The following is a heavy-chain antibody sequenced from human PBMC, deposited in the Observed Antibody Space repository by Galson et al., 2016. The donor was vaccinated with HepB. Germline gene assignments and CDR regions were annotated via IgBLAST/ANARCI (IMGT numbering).Heavy chain of an antibody. CDR1: GYNFASHW. D-gene: IGHD2-8*01. J-gene: IGHJ6*02. CDR2: IYPGDSDT. CDR3: ALQGDSSNTNGVSYLNYYAYGMDG. Sequence: QSGAEVKKPGESLKISCTGSGYNFASHWIGWVRQMPGKGLEWMGIIYPGDSDTRYSPSFHGQVTISADMSLNTAYLQWSRLKASDTAIYYCALQGDSSNTNGVSYLNYYAYGMDGWGQGTMVTGS. V-gene: IGHV5-51*01.